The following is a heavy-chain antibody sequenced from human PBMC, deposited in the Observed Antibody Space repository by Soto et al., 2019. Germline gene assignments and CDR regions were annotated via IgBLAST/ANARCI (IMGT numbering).Heavy chain of an antibody. CDR2: IYYSVST. V-gene: IGHV4-59*01. J-gene: IGHJ5*02. Sequence: SVPLSLTGPVSGGSISSYYWSWIRQPPGKGLEWIGYIYYSVSTNYNPSLKSRVTISVDTSKNQFSLKLSSVTAADTAVYYCARTLFGWGIWFDPWGQGTLVTVSS. CDR1: GGSISSYY. D-gene: IGHD3-10*02. CDR3: ARTLFGWGIWFDP.